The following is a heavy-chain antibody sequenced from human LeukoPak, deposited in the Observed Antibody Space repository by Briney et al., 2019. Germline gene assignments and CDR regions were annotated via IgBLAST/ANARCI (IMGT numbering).Heavy chain of an antibody. Sequence: SETLSLTCAVSGGSISSSNWWSWVRQPPGKGLEWIGEIYHSGSTNYNPSLKSRVTISVDKSKNQFSLKLSSVTAADTAVYYCARQGTWFGEGIDYWGQGTLVTVSS. J-gene: IGHJ4*02. CDR3: ARQGTWFGEGIDY. V-gene: IGHV4-4*02. D-gene: IGHD3-10*01. CDR1: GGSISSSNW. CDR2: IYHSGST.